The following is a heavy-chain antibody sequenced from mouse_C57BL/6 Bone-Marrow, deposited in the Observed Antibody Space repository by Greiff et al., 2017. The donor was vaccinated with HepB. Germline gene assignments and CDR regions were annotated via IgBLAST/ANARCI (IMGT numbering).Heavy chain of an antibody. CDR3: ARYRGGSSPYWYFDV. D-gene: IGHD1-1*01. V-gene: IGHV3-8*01. J-gene: IGHJ1*03. Sequence: DVKLQESGPGLAKPSQTLSLTCSVTGYSITSDYWNWIRKFPGNKLEYMGYISYSGSTYYNPSLKSRISITRDTSKNQYYLQLNSVTTEDTATYYCARYRGGSSPYWYFDVWGTGTTVTVSS. CDR2: ISYSGST. CDR1: GYSITSDY.